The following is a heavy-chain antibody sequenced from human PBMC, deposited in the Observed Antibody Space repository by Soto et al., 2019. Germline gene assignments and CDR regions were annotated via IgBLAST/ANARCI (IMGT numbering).Heavy chain of an antibody. V-gene: IGHV4-31*03. J-gene: IGHJ4*02. CDR1: GGSISSGTYY. CDR3: ARDSQVAGTSYFDS. CDR2: IHYSGTT. D-gene: IGHD6-19*01. Sequence: SETLSLTCTVSGGSISSGTYYWTWIRQHPGKGLEWIGYIHYSGTTLSNPSLRSRVTISVDRSKDQFSLNLSSVTAADTAVYYCARDSQVAGTSYFDSWGQGALVTVSS.